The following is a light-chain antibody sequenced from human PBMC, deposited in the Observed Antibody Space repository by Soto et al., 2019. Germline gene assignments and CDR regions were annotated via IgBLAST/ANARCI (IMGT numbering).Light chain of an antibody. J-gene: IGLJ3*02. CDR1: SSDVGGYNS. CDR3: SSYTSSSTV. CDR2: DVS. Sequence: QLVLTQPASVSGSPGQSITISCTGTSSDVGGYNSVSWYQQHPGKAPKLMIYDVSNRPSGVSNRFSGSKSGNTASLTISGLQAEDEADYYCSSYTSSSTVFAGGTKLTVL. V-gene: IGLV2-14*03.